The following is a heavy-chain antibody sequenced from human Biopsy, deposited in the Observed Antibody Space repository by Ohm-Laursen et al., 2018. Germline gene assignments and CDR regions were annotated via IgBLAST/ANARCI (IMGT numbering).Heavy chain of an antibody. Sequence: SLRLSCAASGFTFSSYAMNWVRQAPGKGLEWVSAITVSADTTYYADSVRGRFTVSRDNSQNTLYLQMNSLRAEDTAIYYCAKGRVGNSGSLDIWGQGKMVTASS. D-gene: IGHD1-1*01. CDR3: AKGRVGNSGSLDI. CDR1: GFTFSSYA. J-gene: IGHJ3*02. CDR2: ITVSADTT. V-gene: IGHV3-23*01.